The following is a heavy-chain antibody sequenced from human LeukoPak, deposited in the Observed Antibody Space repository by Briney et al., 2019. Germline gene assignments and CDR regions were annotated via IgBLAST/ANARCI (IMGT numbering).Heavy chain of an antibody. V-gene: IGHV4-31*03. D-gene: IGHD2-2*01. CDR1: GGSISSGSYY. Sequence: SETLSLTCTVSGGSISSGSYYWSWIRQHPGKGLEWIGYTYHSGSTYYNPSLKSRVTMSVDTSRNQFSLRLSSVTAADTAMYYCARGPAATLHFQHWGQGTLVTVSS. J-gene: IGHJ1*01. CDR3: ARGPAATLHFQH. CDR2: TYHSGST.